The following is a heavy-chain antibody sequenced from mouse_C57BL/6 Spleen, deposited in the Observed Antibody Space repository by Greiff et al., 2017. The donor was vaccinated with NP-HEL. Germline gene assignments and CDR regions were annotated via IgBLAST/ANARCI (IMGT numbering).Heavy chain of an antibody. Sequence: EVMLVESGEGLVKPGGSLKLSCAASGFTFSSYAMSWVRQTPEKRLEWVAYISSGGDYIYYADTVKGRFTISRDNARNTLYLQMSSLKSEDTAMYYCTRDYYGSSWGYFDVWGTGTTVTVSS. J-gene: IGHJ1*03. CDR1: GFTFSSYA. CDR3: TRDYYGSSWGYFDV. D-gene: IGHD1-1*01. CDR2: ISSGGDYI. V-gene: IGHV5-9-1*02.